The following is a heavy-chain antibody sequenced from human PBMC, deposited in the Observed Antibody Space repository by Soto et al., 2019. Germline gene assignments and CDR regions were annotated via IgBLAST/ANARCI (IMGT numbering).Heavy chain of an antibody. V-gene: IGHV1-18*01. Sequence: ASVKVSCKASGYTFTSYGISWVRQAPGQGLEWMGWISAYNGNTNYAQKLQGRVTMTTDTSTSTAYMELRSLRSDDAAVYYCARGSKQWLAKGFDPWGQGTLVTVSS. D-gene: IGHD6-19*01. CDR3: ARGSKQWLAKGFDP. CDR2: ISAYNGNT. J-gene: IGHJ5*02. CDR1: GYTFTSYG.